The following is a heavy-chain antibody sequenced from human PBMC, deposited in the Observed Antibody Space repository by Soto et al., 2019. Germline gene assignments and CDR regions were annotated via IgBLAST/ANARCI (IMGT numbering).Heavy chain of an antibody. D-gene: IGHD3-22*01. CDR1: GFTFSSYW. V-gene: IGHV3-7*05. Sequence: GGSLRLSCAASGFTFSSYWMSWVRQAPGKGLEWVANIKQDGSEKYYVDSVKGRFTISRDNAKNSLYLQMNSLRAEDTAVYYCARGWDYYDSSGYPSIFDYWGQGTLVTVSS. CDR2: IKQDGSEK. J-gene: IGHJ4*02. CDR3: ARGWDYYDSSGYPSIFDY.